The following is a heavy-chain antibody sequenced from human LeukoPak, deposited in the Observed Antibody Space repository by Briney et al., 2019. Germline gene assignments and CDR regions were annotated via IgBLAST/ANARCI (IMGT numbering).Heavy chain of an antibody. CDR3: ARDGGSSSWYGDGFDI. CDR2: ISAYNGNT. Sequence: ASVKVSCKASGYSFSSKGISWVRQAPGQGLEWMGWISAYNGNTNYAQKLQGRVTMTTDTATSTAYMELRSPTSDDTAVFYCARDGGSSSWYGDGFDIWGQGTMVTVSS. D-gene: IGHD6-13*01. J-gene: IGHJ3*02. V-gene: IGHV1-18*01. CDR1: GYSFSSKG.